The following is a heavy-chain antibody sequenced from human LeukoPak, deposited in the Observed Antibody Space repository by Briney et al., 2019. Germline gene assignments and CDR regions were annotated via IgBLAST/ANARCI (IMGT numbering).Heavy chain of an antibody. Sequence: ASVKVSCKASGYTFTSYDINWVRQATGQGLEWMGWMNPNSGNTGYAQKFQGRVTTTRNTSISTAYMELSSLRSEDTAVYYCARVMVRGVIRMPGYWGQGTLVTVSS. CDR2: MNPNSGNT. J-gene: IGHJ4*02. CDR3: ARVMVRGVIRMPGY. V-gene: IGHV1-8*01. CDR1: GYTFTSYD. D-gene: IGHD3-10*01.